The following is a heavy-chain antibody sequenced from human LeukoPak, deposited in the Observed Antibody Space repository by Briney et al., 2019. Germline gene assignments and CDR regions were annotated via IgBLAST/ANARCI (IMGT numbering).Heavy chain of an antibody. CDR1: GFTFNNYA. V-gene: IGHV3-23*01. D-gene: IGHD4-17*01. CDR3: ARDPNGDYIGAFDF. Sequence: GGSLRLSCAASGFTFNNYAMMWVRQAQGQGGEGVPAITGGGRTYYADSVKGRLTISRDNSKNTLYLQMNSLRAEDTALYSCARDPNGDYIGAFDFLGQGTVVTVSS. J-gene: IGHJ3*01. CDR2: ITGGGRT.